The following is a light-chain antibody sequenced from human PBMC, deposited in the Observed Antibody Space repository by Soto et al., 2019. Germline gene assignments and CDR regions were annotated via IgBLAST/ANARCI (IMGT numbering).Light chain of an antibody. Sequence: EIVLTQSPGTLSLSPGERATLSCRASQSVSSSYLGWYQQKPGQAPSLLIYGASSRATGIPDRFSGSGAGTAFTLTISRLEPEDFAVYYCQQYGSSFSFTFGPGTKVDIK. J-gene: IGKJ3*01. CDR1: QSVSSSY. V-gene: IGKV3-20*01. CDR2: GAS. CDR3: QQYGSSFSFT.